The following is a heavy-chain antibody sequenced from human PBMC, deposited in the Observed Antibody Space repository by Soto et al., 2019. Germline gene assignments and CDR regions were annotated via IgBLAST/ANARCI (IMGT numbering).Heavy chain of an antibody. CDR3: ATEFGCSGGSCYSEVWFDP. J-gene: IGHJ5*02. CDR2: FDPEDGET. D-gene: IGHD2-15*01. V-gene: IGHV1-24*01. CDR1: GYTLTDLS. Sequence: ASVKVACKVSGYTLTDLSMHWVRQAPGKGLEWMGGFDPEDGETIYAQKFQGRVTMTEDTSTDTAYMELSSLRSEDTAVYYCATEFGCSGGSCYSEVWFDPWGQGTLVTVSS.